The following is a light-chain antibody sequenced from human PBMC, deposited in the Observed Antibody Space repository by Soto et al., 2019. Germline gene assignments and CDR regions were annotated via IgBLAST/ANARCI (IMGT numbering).Light chain of an antibody. CDR3: CSYTTSTTYV. CDR2: DVR. J-gene: IGLJ1*01. CDR1: SSDVGGYNS. Sequence: QSALTQPASVSGSPGQSITISCSGTSSDVGGYNSVSWYQHRPGTAPKLVIYDVRNRPSGVSDRFSGSQSANTASLTISGLRAEDEADYYCCSYTTSTTYVFGTGTKVTVL. V-gene: IGLV2-14*03.